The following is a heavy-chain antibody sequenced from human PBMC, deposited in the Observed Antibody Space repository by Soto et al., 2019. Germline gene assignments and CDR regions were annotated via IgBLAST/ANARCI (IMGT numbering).Heavy chain of an antibody. CDR2: ISGAGGNT. CDR3: AKDPVPQLLPSWWFDP. CDR1: GFAFGVYA. Sequence: EVQLLESGGGLVQPGGSLRLSCAASGFAFGVYAMTWVRQAPGKGLEWVSVISGAGGNTYYADSVKGRFTVSRDNSKKMLYLEMNSLRVEDTAIYYCAKDPVPQLLPSWWFDPWGQGTRVTVSS. D-gene: IGHD2-2*01. J-gene: IGHJ5*02. V-gene: IGHV3-23*01.